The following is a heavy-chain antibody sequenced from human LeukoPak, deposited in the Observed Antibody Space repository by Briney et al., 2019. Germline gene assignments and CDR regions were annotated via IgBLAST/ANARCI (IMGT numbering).Heavy chain of an antibody. Sequence: PSETLSLTCTVSGGSISSYYWSWIRQPAGKGLEWIGRIYTSGSTNYNPSLESRVTMSVDTSKNQFSLRLTSVTAADTAVYYCAREYCSGSSCFHYSYYYFMDVWGKGTKVTVSS. CDR2: IYTSGST. J-gene: IGHJ6*04. CDR3: AREYCSGSSCFHYSYYYFMDV. D-gene: IGHD2-15*01. CDR1: GGSISSYY. V-gene: IGHV4-4*07.